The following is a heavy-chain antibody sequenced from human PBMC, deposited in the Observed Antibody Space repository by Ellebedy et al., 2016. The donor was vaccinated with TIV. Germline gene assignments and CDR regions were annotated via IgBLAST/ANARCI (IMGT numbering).Heavy chain of an antibody. Sequence: AASVKVSCKASGYTFTSYDINWVRQATGQGLEWMGWMNPNSGNTGYAQKFQGRVTMTRNTSISTAYMELSSLRSGDTAVYYCARGPGFGELLRVPKDYWGQGTLVTVSS. J-gene: IGHJ4*02. CDR2: MNPNSGNT. D-gene: IGHD3-10*01. CDR3: ARGPGFGELLRVPKDY. CDR1: GYTFTSYD. V-gene: IGHV1-8*01.